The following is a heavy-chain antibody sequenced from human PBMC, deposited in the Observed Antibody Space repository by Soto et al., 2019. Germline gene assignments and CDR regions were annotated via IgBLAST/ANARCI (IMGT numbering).Heavy chain of an antibody. Sequence: PSETLSLTCTVSGGSISSGDYYWSWIRQPPGKGLEWIGYIYYSGSTYYNPSLKSRATISVDTSKNQFSLKLSSVTAADTAVYYCARAGDGMTTGYFDYWGQGTLVTVSS. CDR1: GGSISSGDYY. D-gene: IGHD4-4*01. CDR3: ARAGDGMTTGYFDY. V-gene: IGHV4-30-4*01. CDR2: IYYSGST. J-gene: IGHJ4*02.